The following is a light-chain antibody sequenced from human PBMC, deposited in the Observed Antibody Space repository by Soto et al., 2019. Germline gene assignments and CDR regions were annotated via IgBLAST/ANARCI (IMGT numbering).Light chain of an antibody. CDR2: HVT. Sequence: ALTQPASVSGSPGQSITISCTGTSSDVGGYNYVSWYQQHPGDAPKLMIYHVTNRPSGVSNRFSGSKSGNTASLTISGLQAEDEADYYCSSYTSSTAYIFGTGTKVTVL. CDR1: SSDVGGYNY. J-gene: IGLJ1*01. V-gene: IGLV2-14*03. CDR3: SSYTSSTAYI.